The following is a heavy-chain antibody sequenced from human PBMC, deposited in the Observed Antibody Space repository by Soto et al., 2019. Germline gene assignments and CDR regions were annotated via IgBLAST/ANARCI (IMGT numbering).Heavy chain of an antibody. CDR2: ISGSGGST. CDR3: ARRYTLDF. D-gene: IGHD3-16*02. J-gene: IGHJ4*02. Sequence: PGGYLRISCAASGFTFSNYAMNWVRQAPGRGLEWVSGISGSGGSTYYADSVKGRFTISRDNSKNTLYLQMNSLRAGDTAFYYCARRYTLDFWGQGTLVTLSS. CDR1: GFTFSNYA. V-gene: IGHV3-23*01.